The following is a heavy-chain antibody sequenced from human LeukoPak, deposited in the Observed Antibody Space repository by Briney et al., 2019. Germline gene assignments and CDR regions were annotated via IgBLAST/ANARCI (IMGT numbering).Heavy chain of an antibody. CDR3: ARSVKGGYLRFDY. Sequence: GGSLRLSCAASGFTFSDYYLSWLRQAPGKGLEGVSYISSSGSTIYYADSVKGRFTISRDNAKNSLYLQMNSLRAEDTAVYYCARSVKGGYLRFDYWGQGTLVTVSS. D-gene: IGHD3-22*01. CDR1: GFTFSDYY. J-gene: IGHJ4*02. V-gene: IGHV3-11*01. CDR2: ISSSGSTI.